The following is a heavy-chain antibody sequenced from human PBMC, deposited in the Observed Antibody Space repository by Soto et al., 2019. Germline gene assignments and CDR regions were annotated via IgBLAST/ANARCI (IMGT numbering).Heavy chain of an antibody. J-gene: IGHJ4*02. CDR1: GFAFSNSY. Sequence: GGSLRLSCAASGFAFSNSYMSWVRQAPGKGLEWVATINPAGGAKYYVDSMKGRVTISRDNAKNSLFLQVNSLRAEDKAVYHCAGPGISGSVWGQGTLVTVSS. CDR3: AGPGISGSV. D-gene: IGHD1-20*01. CDR2: INPAGGAK. V-gene: IGHV3-7*01.